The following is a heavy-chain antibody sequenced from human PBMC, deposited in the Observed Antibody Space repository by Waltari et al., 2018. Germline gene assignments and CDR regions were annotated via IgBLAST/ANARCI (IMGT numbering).Heavy chain of an antibody. D-gene: IGHD2-21*01. Sequence: EVQLVESGGGLVNPGGSLRLSCAAAGFTFIAYGMTWVRQAPGKGLEWVSSISSADYSLDADSMKGRFIISRDNAKNSLYLQMNGLRGEDTAVYYCARVIVYSDSPVCDFWGQGTLVIVSS. V-gene: IGHV3-21*01. CDR3: ARVIVYSDSPVCDF. CDR2: ISSADYS. CDR1: GFTFIAYG. J-gene: IGHJ4*01.